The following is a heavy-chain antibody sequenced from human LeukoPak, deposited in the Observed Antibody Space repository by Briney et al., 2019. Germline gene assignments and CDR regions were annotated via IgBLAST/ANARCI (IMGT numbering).Heavy chain of an antibody. J-gene: IGHJ4*02. D-gene: IGHD3-10*01. CDR2: ISSSGSTI. V-gene: IGHV3-48*03. Sequence: GGSLRLSCAASGFTFSSYEMNWVRQAPGKGLEWVSYISSSGSTIYYADSVKGRFTISRDNAKNSLYLQMNSLRAEDTAVYYCARDRAITMVRGVTDYWGQGTLVTVSS. CDR3: ARDRAITMVRGVTDY. CDR1: GFTFSSYE.